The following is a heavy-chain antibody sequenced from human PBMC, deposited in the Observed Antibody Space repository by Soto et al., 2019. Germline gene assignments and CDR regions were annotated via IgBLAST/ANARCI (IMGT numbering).Heavy chain of an antibody. CDR2: IYYSGST. V-gene: IGHV4-59*01. CDR3: ARGIAAHPNWXDP. Sequence: SETLSLTCTVSGGSISSYYWSWIRQPPGKGLEWIGYIYYSGSTNYNPSLKSRVTISVDTSKNQFSLKLSSVTAADTAVYYCARGIAAHPNWXDPWGQGTLVTVSS. CDR1: GGSISSYY. J-gene: IGHJ5*02. D-gene: IGHD6-6*01.